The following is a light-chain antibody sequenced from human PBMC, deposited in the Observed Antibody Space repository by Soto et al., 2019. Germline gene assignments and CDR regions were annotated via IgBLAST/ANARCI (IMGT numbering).Light chain of an antibody. CDR3: HQYYGNPS. J-gene: IGKJ2*01. CDR2: WTS. V-gene: IGKV4-1*01. Sequence: DIVMTQSPDSLAVSLGERATINCKSSQSVLHRSNNKNYLAWYQQKPGQPPKLLNYWTSTRESGVPERFSGSVAGTDFTLTINSLHAEDVAVYYCHQYYGNPSFGQGTKLEIK. CDR1: QSVLHRSNNKNY.